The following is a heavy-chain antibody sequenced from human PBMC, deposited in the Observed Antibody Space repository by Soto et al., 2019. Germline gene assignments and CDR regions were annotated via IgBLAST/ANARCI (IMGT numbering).Heavy chain of an antibody. V-gene: IGHV4-39*01. Sequence: LQLQESGPGLVKPSETLSLTCTVSGGSISSSSYYWGWIRQPPGKGLEWIGSIYYSGSTYYNPSLKSRVTIPVDTSKNQFSLKLSSVTAADTAVYYCARPDSGYDYYFDYWGQGTLVTVSS. CDR3: ARPDSGYDYYFDY. CDR1: GGSISSSSYY. J-gene: IGHJ4*02. D-gene: IGHD5-12*01. CDR2: IYYSGST.